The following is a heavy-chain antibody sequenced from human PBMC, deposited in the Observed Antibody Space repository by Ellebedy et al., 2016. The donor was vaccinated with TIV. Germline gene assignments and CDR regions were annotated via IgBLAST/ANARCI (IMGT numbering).Heavy chain of an antibody. J-gene: IGHJ4*02. Sequence: SLKISCAASGFTFDDYAMHWVRQAPGKGLEWVSGISWNSGSIGYADSVKGRFTISRDNAKNSLYLQMNSLRAEDTAVYYCAREYSYGYPDVDYWGQGTLVTVSS. CDR3: AREYSYGYPDVDY. CDR1: GFTFDDYA. CDR2: ISWNSGSI. D-gene: IGHD5-18*01. V-gene: IGHV3-9*01.